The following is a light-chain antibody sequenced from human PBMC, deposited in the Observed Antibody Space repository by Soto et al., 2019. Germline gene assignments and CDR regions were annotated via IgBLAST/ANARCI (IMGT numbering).Light chain of an antibody. CDR3: QSYDSSLSALYV. CDR2: GNS. V-gene: IGLV1-40*01. CDR1: SSNVGAGYD. J-gene: IGLJ1*01. Sequence: VLTQPPSVSGAPGQRVTISCTGSSSNVGAGYDVHWYQQLPGTAPKLLIYGNSNRPSGVPDRFSGSKSGTSASLAITGLQAEDEADYYCQSYDSSLSALYVFGTGTKVTVL.